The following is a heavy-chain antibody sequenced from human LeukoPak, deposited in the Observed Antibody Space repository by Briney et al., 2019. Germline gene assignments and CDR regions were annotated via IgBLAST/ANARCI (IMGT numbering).Heavy chain of an antibody. V-gene: IGHV4-30-4*01. CDR1: GGSISSGDYY. CDR2: IYCSGST. J-gene: IGHJ6*02. Sequence: SETLSLTCTVSGGSISSGDYYWSWIRQPPGKGLEWIGYIYCSGSTYYNPSLKSRVTISVDTSKNQFSLKLSSVTAADTAVYYCAGYYDFWSGYPGMDVWGQGTTVTVSS. CDR3: AGYYDFWSGYPGMDV. D-gene: IGHD3-3*01.